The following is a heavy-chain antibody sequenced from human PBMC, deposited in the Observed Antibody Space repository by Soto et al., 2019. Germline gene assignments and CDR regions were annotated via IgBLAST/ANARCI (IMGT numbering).Heavy chain of an antibody. D-gene: IGHD3-10*01. CDR3: ARWGIGYYYGSGSPHV. Sequence: ASVKVSCKASGYTFTGYYMHWVRQALGQGLEWMGWINPNSGGTNYAQKFQGRVTMTRDTSISTAYMELSRLRSDDTAVYSCARWGIGYYYGSGSPHVWGQGTMVTVSS. J-gene: IGHJ6*02. V-gene: IGHV1-2*02. CDR2: INPNSGGT. CDR1: GYTFTGYY.